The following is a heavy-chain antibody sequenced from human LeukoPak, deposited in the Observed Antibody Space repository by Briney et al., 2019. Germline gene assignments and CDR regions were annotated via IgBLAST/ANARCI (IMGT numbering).Heavy chain of an antibody. CDR2: INPNSGGT. CDR1: GYTFTGYY. CDR3: ARLIAVAGRDFDY. Sequence: ASVKVSCKASGYTFTGYYMHWVRQAPGQGLEWMGRINPNSGGTNYAQKFQGRVTMTRDTSISTAYMELGRLRSDDTAVYYCARLIAVAGRDFDYWGQGTLVTVSS. V-gene: IGHV1-2*06. J-gene: IGHJ4*02. D-gene: IGHD6-19*01.